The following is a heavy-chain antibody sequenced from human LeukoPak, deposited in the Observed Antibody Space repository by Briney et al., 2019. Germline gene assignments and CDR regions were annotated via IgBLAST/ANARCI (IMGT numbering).Heavy chain of an antibody. CDR3: TRETSSRYFDY. J-gene: IGHJ4*02. Sequence: SVKFSCKASGGTFSSYAISWVRQAPGQGLEWMGGIIPIFGTANYAQRFQGRVTITTDESTSTAYMELSSLRSEDTAVYYCTRETSSRYFDYWGQGTLVTVSS. V-gene: IGHV1-69*05. CDR2: IIPIFGTA. CDR1: GGTFSSYA.